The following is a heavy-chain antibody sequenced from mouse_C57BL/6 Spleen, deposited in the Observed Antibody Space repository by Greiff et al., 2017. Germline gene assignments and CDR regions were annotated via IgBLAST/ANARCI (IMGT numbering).Heavy chain of an antibody. CDR2: ISHGDSYT. CDR1: GFTFTSYA. J-gene: IGHJ2*01. Sequence: EVKLVESGGGLVKPGGSLKLSCAASGFTFTSYAMSWVRQTPEKRLEWIGTISHGDSYTYYPDNFKGRFTISRDNAKNNLYLKLSHLKSDDTALYYCARDSDGNGVDYWGQGTTLTVSS. D-gene: IGHD2-1*01. V-gene: IGHV5-4*01. CDR3: ARDSDGNGVDY.